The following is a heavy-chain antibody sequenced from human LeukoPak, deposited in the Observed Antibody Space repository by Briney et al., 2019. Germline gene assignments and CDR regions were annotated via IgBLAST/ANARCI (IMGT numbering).Heavy chain of an antibody. CDR1: GFTFSSYA. D-gene: IGHD4-23*01. CDR3: AKDLTLGGPPSYYFDY. Sequence: GGSLRLSCVASGFTFSSYAMSWVRQAPGKGLEWVSATSGSGGSTYYADSVKGRFTISRDNSKNTLYLQMNSLRVEDTAIYYCAKDLTLGGPPSYYFDYWGQGTLVTVSS. J-gene: IGHJ4*02. CDR2: TSGSGGST. V-gene: IGHV3-23*01.